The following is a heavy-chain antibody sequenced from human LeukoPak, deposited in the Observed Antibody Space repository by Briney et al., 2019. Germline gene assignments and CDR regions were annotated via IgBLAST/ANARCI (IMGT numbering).Heavy chain of an antibody. D-gene: IGHD4-17*01. V-gene: IGHV3-48*02. Sequence: PGGSLRLSCAASGFTFSTYSINWVRQAPGKGLEWVSFISDGGTTAYYADSVKGRFTIPRDNAKNSLFLQMNSLRNEDTAVYYCARAYYGVSHFDYWGQGTLVTVSS. CDR1: GFTFSTYS. CDR2: ISDGGTTA. J-gene: IGHJ4*02. CDR3: ARAYYGVSHFDY.